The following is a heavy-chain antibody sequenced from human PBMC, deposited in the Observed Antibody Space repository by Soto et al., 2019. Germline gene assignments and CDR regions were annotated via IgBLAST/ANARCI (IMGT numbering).Heavy chain of an antibody. Sequence: CGSLRVPCSASGFTFSSHAMHWIRQAPGKGLEYVSAISSNGGNTYYADSVKGRFTISRDNSKNTLFLQMSSLRTEDTAVYYCVKAVFSGYYYVPFDYWGQGTLVTVSS. CDR3: VKAVFSGYYYVPFDY. V-gene: IGHV3-64D*06. CDR2: ISSNGGNT. D-gene: IGHD1-26*01. J-gene: IGHJ4*02. CDR1: GFTFSSHA.